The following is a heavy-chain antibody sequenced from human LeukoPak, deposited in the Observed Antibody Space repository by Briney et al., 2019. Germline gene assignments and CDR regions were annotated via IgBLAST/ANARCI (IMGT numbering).Heavy chain of an antibody. V-gene: IGHV1-69*04. Sequence: SVKVSCKASGGTFSSYAISWVRQAPGQGREWMGRIIPILGIANYEQKFQGRVTITADKYTSTAYMELSSLSSEDTAVYYCARSEIEMATIYTFDYWGQGTLVTVSS. CDR3: ARSEIEMATIYTFDY. CDR1: GGTFSSYA. CDR2: IIPILGIA. J-gene: IGHJ4*02. D-gene: IGHD5-24*01.